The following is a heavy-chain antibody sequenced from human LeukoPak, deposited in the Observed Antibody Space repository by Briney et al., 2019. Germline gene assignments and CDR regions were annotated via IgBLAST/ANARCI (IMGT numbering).Heavy chain of an antibody. CDR2: ISGSGDST. J-gene: IGHJ4*02. Sequence: GGSLRLSCAASGFTFSSYAMSWVRQAPGKGLEWVSTISGSGDSTYYVDSVEGRFTISRGNSQNTLYLQMNSLRAEDTALYYCAKGFIGWTNFDYWGRGTLVTVSS. CDR1: GFTFSSYA. V-gene: IGHV3-23*01. CDR3: AKGFIGWTNFDY. D-gene: IGHD6-19*01.